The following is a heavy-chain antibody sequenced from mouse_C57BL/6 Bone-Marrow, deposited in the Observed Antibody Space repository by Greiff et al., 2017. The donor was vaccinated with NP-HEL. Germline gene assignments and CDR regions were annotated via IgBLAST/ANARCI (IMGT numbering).Heavy chain of an antibody. Sequence: QVQLQQSGAELVRPGTSVKMSCKASGYTFTNYWIGWAKQRPGHGLEWIGDIYPGGGYTNYNEKFKGKATLTADKSSSTAYMQFSSLTSEDSAIYYCARGRSYAMDYWGQGTSVTVSS. J-gene: IGHJ4*01. V-gene: IGHV1-63*01. CDR3: ARGRSYAMDY. CDR1: GYTFTNYW. CDR2: IYPGGGYT. D-gene: IGHD1-1*01.